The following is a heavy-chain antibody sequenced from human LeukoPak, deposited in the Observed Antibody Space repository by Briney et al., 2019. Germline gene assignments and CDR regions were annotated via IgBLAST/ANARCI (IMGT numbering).Heavy chain of an antibody. CDR1: GFTFSSYA. CDR3: ARDFDTYWSASLGY. J-gene: IGHJ4*02. V-gene: IGHV3-23*01. D-gene: IGHD2-8*02. CDR2: ISGSGGST. Sequence: GGSLRLSCAASGFTFSSYAMSWVRQAPGKGLEWVSAISGSGGSTYYADSVKGRFTISRDNAKNTVYLQMNSLRGEDTAVYYCARDFDTYWSASLGYWGQGILVTVSS.